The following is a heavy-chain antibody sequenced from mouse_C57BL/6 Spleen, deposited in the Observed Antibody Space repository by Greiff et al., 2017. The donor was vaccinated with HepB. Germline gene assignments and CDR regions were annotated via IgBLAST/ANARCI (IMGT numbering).Heavy chain of an antibody. J-gene: IGHJ4*01. CDR3: ARDYGSNYAMDY. CDR2: ISDGGSYT. Sequence: DVQLVESGGGLVKPGGSLKLSCAASGFTFSSYAMSWVRQTPEKRLEWVATISDGGSYTYYPDNVKGRFTISRDNAKNNLYLQMSHLKSEDTAMYYCARDYGSNYAMDYWGQGTSVTVSS. CDR1: GFTFSSYA. D-gene: IGHD1-1*01. V-gene: IGHV5-4*01.